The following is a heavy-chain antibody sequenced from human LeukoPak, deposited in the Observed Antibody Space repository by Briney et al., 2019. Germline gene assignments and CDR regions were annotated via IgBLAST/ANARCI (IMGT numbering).Heavy chain of an antibody. Sequence: SETLSLTCAVSGGSIGSGGYSWSWIRQPPGKGLEWIGYIYHSGSTYYNPSLKSRVTISVDRSKNQFSLKLSSVTAADTAVYYCARVSGGGLFDYWGQGTLVTVSS. CDR3: ARVSGGGLFDY. CDR1: GGSIGSGGYS. J-gene: IGHJ4*02. D-gene: IGHD3-16*01. V-gene: IGHV4-30-2*01. CDR2: IYHSGST.